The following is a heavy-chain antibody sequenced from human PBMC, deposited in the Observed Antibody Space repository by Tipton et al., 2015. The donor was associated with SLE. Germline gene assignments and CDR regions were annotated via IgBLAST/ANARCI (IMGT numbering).Heavy chain of an antibody. Sequence: TLSLTCPVSGGSISSHYWSWIRQPPGKGLEWIGYISYSETTNYNPSLKSRVTISVDTSKNQLSLKLRSVTAADTAVYYCAGAWQGYCSGGTCYVLDYWGQGTLVAVSS. CDR1: GGSISSHY. D-gene: IGHD2-15*01. CDR3: AGAWQGYCSGGTCYVLDY. CDR2: ISYSETT. V-gene: IGHV4-59*11. J-gene: IGHJ4*02.